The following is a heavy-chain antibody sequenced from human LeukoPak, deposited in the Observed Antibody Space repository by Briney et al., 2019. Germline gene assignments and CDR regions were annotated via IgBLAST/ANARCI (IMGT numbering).Heavy chain of an antibody. J-gene: IGHJ4*02. CDR2: MYYSGST. CDR3: ARVTVGALDY. CDR1: GGSIRRSSYY. Sequence: SETLSLTCTVSGGSIRRSSYYWGWIRQPPGKGLEWIGSMYYSGSTYYNPSLKSRVTISVDTSKNQFSLKLSSVTAADTAVYYCARVTVGALDYWGQGTLVTVSS. V-gene: IGHV4-39*01. D-gene: IGHD1-26*01.